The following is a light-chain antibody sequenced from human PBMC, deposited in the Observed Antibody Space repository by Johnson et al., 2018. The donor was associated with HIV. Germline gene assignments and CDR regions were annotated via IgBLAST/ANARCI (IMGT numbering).Light chain of an antibody. Sequence: QSVLTQPPSVSAAPGQKVTISCSGSSSNIGNHYVSWYQHLQGTAPKLLIYENDKRPSGIPDRFSGSTYGTSATLGITGLTPGDEADYYCGTWDTSLSAGVFGTGTRVTVL. CDR1: SSNIGNHY. CDR2: END. V-gene: IGLV1-51*02. CDR3: GTWDTSLSAGV. J-gene: IGLJ1*01.